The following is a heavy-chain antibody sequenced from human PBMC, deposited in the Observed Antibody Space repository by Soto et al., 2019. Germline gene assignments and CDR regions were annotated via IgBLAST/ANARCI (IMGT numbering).Heavy chain of an antibody. V-gene: IGHV4-30-4*01. Sequence: QVQLQESGPGLVEPSQTLSLTCSVFGGSISSGDYYWSWIRQPPGKGLEWIGYMFYVGATYYNPSLKSRVTISVDTAKNQCSLKLNSVTAADTAVYHCARVVRFCSRPSCRGRNWFDPWGQGTLVTVTS. J-gene: IGHJ5*02. CDR2: MFYVGAT. D-gene: IGHD2-15*01. CDR1: GGSISSGDYY. CDR3: ARVVRFCSRPSCRGRNWFDP.